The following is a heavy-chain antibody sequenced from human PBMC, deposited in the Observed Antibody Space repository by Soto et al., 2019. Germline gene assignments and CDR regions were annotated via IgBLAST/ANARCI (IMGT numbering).Heavy chain of an antibody. V-gene: IGHV3-11*01. CDR2: ISDDGYTI. D-gene: IGHD6-19*01. CDR3: AKPLSRFSSSDIDY. Sequence: PGGSLRLSCATSGFTFSDFYMSWVRQAPGKGPEWVSYISDDGYTIYYADSVKGRFTISRDNAENSLYLQMNNLRAEDTAVYYCAKPLSRFSSSDIDYWAQGTLVTVSS. J-gene: IGHJ4*02. CDR1: GFTFSDFY.